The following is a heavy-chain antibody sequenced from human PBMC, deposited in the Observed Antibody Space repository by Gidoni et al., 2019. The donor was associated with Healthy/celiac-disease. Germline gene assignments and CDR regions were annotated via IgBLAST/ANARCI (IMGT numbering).Heavy chain of an antibody. CDR2: IWYDGSNK. Sequence: QVQLVESGGGVVQPGRSLRLSCAASGFTFSSYGMHWVRQAPGKGLEWVAVIWYDGSNKYYADSVKGRFTISRDNSKNTLYLQMNSLRAEDTAVYYCARIPPDYGGIDYWGQGTLVTVSS. D-gene: IGHD4-17*01. CDR1: GFTFSSYG. J-gene: IGHJ4*02. CDR3: ARIPPDYGGIDY. V-gene: IGHV3-33*01.